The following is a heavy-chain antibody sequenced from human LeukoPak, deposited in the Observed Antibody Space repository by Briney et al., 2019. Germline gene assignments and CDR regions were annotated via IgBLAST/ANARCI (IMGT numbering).Heavy chain of an antibody. V-gene: IGHV3-30*02. CDR2: IRYDGSNK. Sequence: GGSLRLSCAASGFTFSNYAMHWVRQAPGKGLEWVTFIRYDGSNKYYAESVKGRFTISRDNSKNTLYLQMSSLRAEDTAVYSCAQAIHSSSSGVVDYWGQGTLVTVSS. J-gene: IGHJ4*02. D-gene: IGHD6-6*01. CDR3: AQAIHSSSSGVVDY. CDR1: GFTFSNYA.